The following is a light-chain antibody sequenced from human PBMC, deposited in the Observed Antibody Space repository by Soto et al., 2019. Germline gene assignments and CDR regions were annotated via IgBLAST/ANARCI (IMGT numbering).Light chain of an antibody. CDR3: QQYGRAPIT. CDR2: GAS. Sequence: EIVLTQSPGTLSLSPGERATLSCRASQSVSSSYLAWYQQKPGQAPRLLIYGASSRATGIPDRFIGSGSGTDFTLTISRLEPEDFAVYACQQYGRAPITFGQGTRLE. V-gene: IGKV3-20*01. J-gene: IGKJ5*01. CDR1: QSVSSSY.